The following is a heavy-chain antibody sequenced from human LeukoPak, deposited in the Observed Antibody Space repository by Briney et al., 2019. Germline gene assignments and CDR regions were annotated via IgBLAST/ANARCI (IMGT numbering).Heavy chain of an antibody. D-gene: IGHD2-2*01. CDR2: ISAYNGNT. J-gene: IGHJ1*01. V-gene: IGHV1-18*01. Sequence: ASVKVSCKASGYTFTSYGISWVRQAPGQGLEWMGWISAYNGNTNYAQKLQGRVTMTTDTSTSTAYMELSSLRSEDTAVYYCAREGYCSSTSCSGNFQHWGQGTLVTVSS. CDR1: GYTFTSYG. CDR3: AREGYCSSTSCSGNFQH.